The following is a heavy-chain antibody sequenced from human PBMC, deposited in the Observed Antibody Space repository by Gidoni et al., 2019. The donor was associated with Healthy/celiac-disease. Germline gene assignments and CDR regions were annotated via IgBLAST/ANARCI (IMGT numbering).Heavy chain of an antibody. CDR3: ARAYGDHNSPEVDAFDI. D-gene: IGHD4-17*01. V-gene: IGHV3-30*01. CDR1: GFTLSSYA. CDR2: ISYDGSNK. Sequence: QVQLVESGGGVVQPGRSLRLSCAASGFTLSSYAMHWVRQAPGKGLEWVAVISYDGSNKYYADSVKGRFTISRDNSKNTLYLQMNSLRAEDTAVYYCARAYGDHNSPEVDAFDIWGQGTMVTVSS. J-gene: IGHJ3*02.